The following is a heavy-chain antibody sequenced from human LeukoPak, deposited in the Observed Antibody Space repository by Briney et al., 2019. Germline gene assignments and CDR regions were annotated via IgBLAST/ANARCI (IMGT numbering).Heavy chain of an antibody. Sequence: GASVKVSCKASGYTFTSHYIHWVRQAPGQGLEWMGIINPSGGSTSYAQMFQGRVTMTRDTSTSTVYMELSSLRSEDTAAYYRARDRGGNTYWFDPWGQGTLVTVSS. V-gene: IGHV1-46*01. CDR2: INPSGGST. CDR1: GYTFTSHY. D-gene: IGHD4-23*01. J-gene: IGHJ5*02. CDR3: ARDRGGNTYWFDP.